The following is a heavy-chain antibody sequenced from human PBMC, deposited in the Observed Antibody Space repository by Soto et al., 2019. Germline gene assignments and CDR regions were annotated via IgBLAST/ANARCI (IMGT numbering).Heavy chain of an antibody. J-gene: IGHJ3*02. Sequence: GGSLRLSCPASGFTVSSNYMRWVRQAPGKGLEWVSVIYSGGSTYYADSVKGRFTISRDNSKNTLYLQMNSLRAEDRAVYYCARDHLKGKQLPDAFDIWGQGTMVTV. V-gene: IGHV3-66*01. CDR2: IYSGGST. CDR1: GFTVSSNY. CDR3: ARDHLKGKQLPDAFDI. D-gene: IGHD6-13*01.